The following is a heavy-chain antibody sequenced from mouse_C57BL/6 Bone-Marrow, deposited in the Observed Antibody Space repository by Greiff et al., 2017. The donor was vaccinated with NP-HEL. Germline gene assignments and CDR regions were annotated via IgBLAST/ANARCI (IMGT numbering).Heavy chain of an antibody. J-gene: IGHJ2*01. D-gene: IGHD3-2*02. CDR2: VNPGSGGT. CDR1: GYAFTNYL. CDR3: ARGSGYDY. Sequence: QVQLQQSGAELVRPGTSVKVSCKASGYAFTNYLIEWVKQRPGQGLEWIGVVNPGSGGTNYNEKFKGKATLTADKSSSTAYMQLSSLTSEDSAVYFCARGSGYDYWGQGTTLTVSS. V-gene: IGHV1-54*01.